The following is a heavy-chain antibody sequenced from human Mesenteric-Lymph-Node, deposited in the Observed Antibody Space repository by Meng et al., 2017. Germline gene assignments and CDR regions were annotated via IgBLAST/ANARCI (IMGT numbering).Heavy chain of an antibody. J-gene: IGHJ4*02. D-gene: IGHD3-16*01. CDR1: GFSPSTNNVA. Sequence: LKCSATPLVNPHTALTLTFTFSGFSPSTNNVAVGWIRQPPGKALEWLALIYWDDEIHYSPSLNSRLTITKDTSKNQVVLTVTNMDPVDTATYYCAHRRWGYFDYWGQGTLVTVSS. V-gene: IGHV2-5*02. CDR3: AHRRWGYFDY. CDR2: IYWDDEI.